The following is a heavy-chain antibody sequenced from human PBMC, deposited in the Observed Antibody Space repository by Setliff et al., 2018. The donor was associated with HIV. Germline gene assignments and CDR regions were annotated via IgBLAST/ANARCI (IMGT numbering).Heavy chain of an antibody. D-gene: IGHD6-19*01. J-gene: IGHJ3*02. CDR2: IDPSDSYI. CDR3: SRGIAVAGHDFANTPGDI. V-gene: IGHV5-10-1*01. CDR1: GKSLSNYW. Sequence: LKISCKGSGKSLSNYWINWVRQMPGKGLEWMGRIDPSDSYINYGPSFHGHVTISADKSTNTAFLQWSRLKASDSAMYYCSRGIAVAGHDFANTPGDIWGQGTMVTVSS.